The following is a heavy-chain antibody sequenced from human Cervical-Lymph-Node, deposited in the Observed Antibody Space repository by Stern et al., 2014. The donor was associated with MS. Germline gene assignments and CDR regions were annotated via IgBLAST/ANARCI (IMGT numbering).Heavy chain of an antibody. CDR2: INPSGGST. CDR1: GYTFTSYY. V-gene: IGHV1-46*01. D-gene: IGHD6-19*01. CDR3: AREVAGHRLGMMDV. Sequence: HVQPVQSGAEVKKPGASGKVSCKASGYTFTSYYMHWVRQAPGQGLERTGIINPSGGSTSYAQKFQGRVTMTRDTSTSTVYMELSSLRSEDTAVYYCAREVAGHRLGMMDVWGQGTTVTVSS. J-gene: IGHJ6*02.